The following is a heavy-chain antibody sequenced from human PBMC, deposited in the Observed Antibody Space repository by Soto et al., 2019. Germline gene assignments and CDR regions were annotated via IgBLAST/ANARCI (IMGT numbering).Heavy chain of an antibody. V-gene: IGHV4-34*01. Sequence: SETLSLTCAVYGGSFSGYYWSWIRQPPGKGLEWIGEINHSGSTNYNPSLKSRVTISVDTSKNQFSLKLSSVTAADTAVYYCARVVGSSGDYFDYWGQGILVTVSS. CDR2: INHSGST. D-gene: IGHD2-15*01. J-gene: IGHJ4*02. CDR3: ARVVGSSGDYFDY. CDR1: GGSFSGYY.